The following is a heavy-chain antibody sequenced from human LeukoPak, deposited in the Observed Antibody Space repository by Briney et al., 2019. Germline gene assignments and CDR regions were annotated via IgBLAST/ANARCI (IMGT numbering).Heavy chain of an antibody. J-gene: IGHJ2*01. Sequence: SETLSLTCTVSGASISSYYWSWIRQPPGKGLEWIGYIYNSGSINYNPSLKSRVTISVDTSKNQFSLKLSSVTAADTAVYYCARVDFNGDYPRTYWYFDLWGRGTLVTVSS. V-gene: IGHV4-59*12. D-gene: IGHD4-17*01. CDR2: IYNSGSI. CDR3: ARVDFNGDYPRTYWYFDL. CDR1: GASISSYY.